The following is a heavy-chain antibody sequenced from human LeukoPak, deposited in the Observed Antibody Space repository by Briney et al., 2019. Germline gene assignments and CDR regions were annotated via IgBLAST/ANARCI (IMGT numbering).Heavy chain of an antibody. Sequence: SETLSLTCAVYGGSFSTYYWSWIRQPPGKGLEWIGEINHSGSTNYSPSLKSRVTVSLDTSKNQFSLRLSSVTAADTAVYYCARCLLSGYHDYRGQGTLVTVSS. CDR2: INHSGST. CDR3: ARCLLSGYHDY. D-gene: IGHD3-22*01. V-gene: IGHV4-34*01. J-gene: IGHJ4*02. CDR1: GGSFSTYY.